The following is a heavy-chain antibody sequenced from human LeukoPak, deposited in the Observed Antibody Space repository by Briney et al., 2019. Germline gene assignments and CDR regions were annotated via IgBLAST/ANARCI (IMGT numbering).Heavy chain of an antibody. V-gene: IGHV3-49*03. J-gene: IGHJ4*02. CDR2: IRSKAYGGTT. CDR1: GFTFGDYA. Sequence: GGSLRLSCTASGFTFGDYAMSWFRQAPGKGLEWVGFIRSKAYGGTTEYAASVKGRFTISRDDSKSIAYLQMNSLKTEGTAVYYCAKDWSDMAVVVPAASPGLDTAMVKLKNGEDYWGQGTLVTVSS. CDR3: AKDWSDMAVVVPAASPGLDTAMVKLKNGEDY. D-gene: IGHD2-2*01.